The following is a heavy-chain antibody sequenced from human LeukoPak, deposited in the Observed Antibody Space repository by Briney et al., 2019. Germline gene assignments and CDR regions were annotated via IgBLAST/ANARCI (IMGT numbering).Heavy chain of an antibody. CDR3: ARTRYYYNSRSYGAPYYFDY. D-gene: IGHD3-10*01. Sequence: SETLSLTCTVSGGSISSSTNYWGWIRQPPGKGLEWIGSIYDSGSTYYNPSLKSRVTISVDTSKNQFSLKLSSVTAADTAVYYCARTRYYYNSRSYGAPYYFDYWGQGTLVTVSS. CDR2: IYDSGST. CDR1: GGSISSSTNY. J-gene: IGHJ4*02. V-gene: IGHV4-39*01.